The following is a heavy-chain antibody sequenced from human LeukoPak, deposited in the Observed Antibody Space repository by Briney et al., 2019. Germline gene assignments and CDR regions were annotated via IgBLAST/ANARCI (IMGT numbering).Heavy chain of an antibody. CDR1: GFTVSSNE. CDR3: ARFSRSAQSY. V-gene: IGHV3-7*01. J-gene: IGHJ4*02. CDR2: IRPDGSEK. Sequence: AGGSLRLSCAASGFTVSSNEMSWVRQAPGKGLEWVANIRPDGSEKQYVDSMRGRFTISRDNAQNSVYLHMNSLTAEDTAVYYCARFSRSAQSYWGQGTLVTVSS. D-gene: IGHD2-15*01.